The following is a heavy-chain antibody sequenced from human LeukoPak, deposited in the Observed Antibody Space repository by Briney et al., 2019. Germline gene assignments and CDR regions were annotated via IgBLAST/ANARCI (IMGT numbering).Heavy chain of an antibody. V-gene: IGHV4-59*08. D-gene: IGHD3-22*01. CDR1: GGSISSYY. Sequence: SETLSLTCTVSGGSISSYYWSWIRQPPGKGLEWIGYIYCSGSTNYNPSLKSRVTISVDTSKNQFSLKLSSVTAADTAVYYCARHIRGYYDSSGYPKIPGGFDPWGQGTLVTVSS. CDR3: ARHIRGYYDSSGYPKIPGGFDP. J-gene: IGHJ5*02. CDR2: IYCSGST.